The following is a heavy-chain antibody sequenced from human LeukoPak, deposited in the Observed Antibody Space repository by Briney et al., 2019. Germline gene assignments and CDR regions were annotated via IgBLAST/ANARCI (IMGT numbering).Heavy chain of an antibody. V-gene: IGHV3-30-3*01. CDR2: TSYDESIK. Sequence: GGSLRLSCAASGFTFSTSSMHWVRQAPGTGREWVAVTSYDESIKVYAESVKGRFTISRDNSENTLYLLMNSLKFEDTAVYYCATEGHSSGWAGTFDIWGQGTMVTISS. J-gene: IGHJ3*02. CDR1: GFTFSTSS. D-gene: IGHD6-25*01. CDR3: ATEGHSSGWAGTFDI.